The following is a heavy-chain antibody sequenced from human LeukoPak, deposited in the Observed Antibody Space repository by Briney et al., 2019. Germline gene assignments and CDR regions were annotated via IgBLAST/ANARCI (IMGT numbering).Heavy chain of an antibody. D-gene: IGHD2-15*01. CDR2: FDPERRET. V-gene: IGHV1-24*01. Sequence: ASVKVSCKVSGYTLTDLSTHWVRQSPGKGLEWMGGFDPERRETIYAQNFQGRVTMTADSSTDTVYMELRSLRPDDTAVYYCASSDVGPAVDLDFWGQGTLVTVSS. J-gene: IGHJ4*02. CDR3: ASSDVGPAVDLDF. CDR1: GYTLTDLS.